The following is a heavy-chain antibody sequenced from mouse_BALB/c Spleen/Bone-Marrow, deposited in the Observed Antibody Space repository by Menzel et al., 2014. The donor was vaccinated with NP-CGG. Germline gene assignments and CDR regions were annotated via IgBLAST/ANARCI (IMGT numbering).Heavy chain of an antibody. CDR1: GYTFSSYW. V-gene: IGHV1-9*01. Sequence: QVQLKESGAELMKTGTSVKISCKATGYTFSSYWIEWVKQRPGHGLEWIGEILPGSGSTNCNEKFKGKATFTADTSSNTAYMQLSSLTSEDSAVYYCARERGYWGQGTLVTVSA. CDR3: ARERGY. J-gene: IGHJ3*01. CDR2: ILPGSGST.